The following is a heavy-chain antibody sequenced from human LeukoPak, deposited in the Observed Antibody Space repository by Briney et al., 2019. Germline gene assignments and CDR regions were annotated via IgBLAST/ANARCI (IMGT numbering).Heavy chain of an antibody. CDR3: TRDGSSSWYTEHFQH. CDR1: GFTFGDYA. J-gene: IGHJ1*01. CDR2: IRSKAYGGTT. Sequence: PGGSLRLSCTASGFTFGDYAMSWFRQAPGKGLEWVGFIRSKAYGGTTEYAASVKGRFTISRDDSKSIAYLQMNSLKTEDTAVYYCTRDGSSSWYTEHFQHWGQGTLVTVSS. V-gene: IGHV3-49*03. D-gene: IGHD6-13*01.